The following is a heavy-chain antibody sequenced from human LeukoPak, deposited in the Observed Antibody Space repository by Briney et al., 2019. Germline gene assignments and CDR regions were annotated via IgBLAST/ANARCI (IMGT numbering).Heavy chain of an antibody. J-gene: IGHJ6*02. Sequence: SGTLSLTCAVSGGSISSSNWWSWVRQPPGKGLEWIGEIYHSGSTNYNPSLKSRVTISVDESKNQFSLKLSSVTAADTAVYYCARVLYGEIYYYYYGMDVWGQGTTVTVSS. CDR3: ARVLYGEIYYYYYGMDV. V-gene: IGHV4-4*02. CDR1: GGSISSSNW. D-gene: IGHD4-17*01. CDR2: IYHSGST.